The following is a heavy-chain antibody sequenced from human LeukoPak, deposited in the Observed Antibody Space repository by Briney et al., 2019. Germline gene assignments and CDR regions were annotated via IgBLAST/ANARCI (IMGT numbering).Heavy chain of an antibody. V-gene: IGHV4-59*01. CDR1: GGSISSYY. Sequence: XXETLSLTCTVSGGSISSYYWSWIRRPPGKGLEWIGYIHYSGSTNYNPSLKSRVTISVDTSKNQFSLKLSSVTAADTAVYYCARAGYTYADYWGQGTLVTVSS. D-gene: IGHD5-18*01. CDR2: IHYSGST. J-gene: IGHJ4*02. CDR3: ARAGYTYADY.